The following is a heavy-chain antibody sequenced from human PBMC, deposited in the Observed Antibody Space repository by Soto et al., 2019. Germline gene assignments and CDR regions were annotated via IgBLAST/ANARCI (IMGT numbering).Heavy chain of an antibody. J-gene: IGHJ4*02. Sequence: GESLNISFKGSGYSFTSYWIGWVRQMPGKGLEWMGIINPSDSDIRYSPSFQGQVTISADKSISTAYLQWSSLKASDSAMYYCVRPDSSGYYVYWGQGTLVTVSS. V-gene: IGHV5-51*01. CDR2: INPSDSDI. CDR1: GYSFTSYW. CDR3: VRPDSSGYYVY. D-gene: IGHD3-22*01.